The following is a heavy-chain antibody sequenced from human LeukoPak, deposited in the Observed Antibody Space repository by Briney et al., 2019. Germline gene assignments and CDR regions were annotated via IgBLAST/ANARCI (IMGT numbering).Heavy chain of an antibody. CDR3: ARDAGYSYGYSFYYFDY. Sequence: SQTLSLTCTVSGGSISSGSYYWSWIRQPAGKGLEWIGRIYTSGSTNYNPSLKSRVTISVDTSKNQFSLRLSSVTVADTALYYCARDAGYSYGYSFYYFDYWGQGTLVTVSS. CDR1: GGSISSGSYY. J-gene: IGHJ4*02. CDR2: IYTSGST. V-gene: IGHV4-61*02. D-gene: IGHD5-18*01.